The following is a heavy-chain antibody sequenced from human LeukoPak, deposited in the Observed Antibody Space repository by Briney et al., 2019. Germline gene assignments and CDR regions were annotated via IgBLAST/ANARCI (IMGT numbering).Heavy chain of an antibody. CDR3: AKAAIMITFGGVIAEYYFDY. Sequence: GGSLRLSCAASGFTFSSYAMSWVRQAPGKGLEWVSAISGSGGSTYYADSVKGRFTISRDNSKNTLYLQMNNLRAEDTAVYYCAKAAIMITFGGVIAEYYFDYWGQGTLVTVSS. CDR2: ISGSGGST. J-gene: IGHJ4*02. CDR1: GFTFSSYA. D-gene: IGHD3-16*02. V-gene: IGHV3-23*01.